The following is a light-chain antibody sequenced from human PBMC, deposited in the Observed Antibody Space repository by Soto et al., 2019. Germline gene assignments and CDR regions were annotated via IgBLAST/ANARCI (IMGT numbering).Light chain of an antibody. CDR2: AAF. V-gene: IGKV1-39*01. CDR3: QQTSRTPI. CDR1: QSIRSY. Sequence: DIQMTQSPSSLSASVGDRVTITFRASQSIRSYLNWYQQKPGKAPKLRIYAAFSLQTGVSSKFSGSGSGTDLTHTISNLQPEDFATYYCQQTSRTPIFGGGSKVDI. J-gene: IGKJ4*01.